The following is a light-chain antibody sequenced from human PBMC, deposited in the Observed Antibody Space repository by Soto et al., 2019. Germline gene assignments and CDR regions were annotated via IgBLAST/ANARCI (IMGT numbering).Light chain of an antibody. CDR3: QQTNSFPLT. CDR2: AAS. CDR1: QGISSW. V-gene: IGKV1-12*01. J-gene: IGKJ4*01. Sequence: DIQMTQSPSSVSASVGDRVTITCRASQGISSWLVWYQQKPGKAPKLLIYAASSLQSGVPSRFSGSGSGTEFTLTIISLQPEDFSTYYCQQTNSFPLTCGGGTKVEIK.